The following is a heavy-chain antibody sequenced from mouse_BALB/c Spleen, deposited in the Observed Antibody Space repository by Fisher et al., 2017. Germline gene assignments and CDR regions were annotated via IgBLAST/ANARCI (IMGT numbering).Heavy chain of an antibody. D-gene: IGHD2-1*01. Sequence: KFKGKATLTADKSSSTAYMQLSSLTSEDSAVYFCARRNGNYFYAMDYWGQGTSVTVSS. J-gene: IGHJ4*01. CDR3: ARRNGNYFYAMDY. V-gene: IGHV1S50*01.